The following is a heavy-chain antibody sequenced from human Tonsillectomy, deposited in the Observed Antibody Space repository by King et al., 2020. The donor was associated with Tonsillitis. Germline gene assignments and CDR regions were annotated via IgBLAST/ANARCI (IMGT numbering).Heavy chain of an antibody. J-gene: IGHJ3*02. CDR1: GYTFTSHG. CDR2: ISAYNGDT. Sequence: QLVQSGAEVKKPGASVTVSCKASGYTFTSHGISWLRQAPGKGLEWMGWISAYNGDTNYAQRLQGRVTMTRATSTSTAYMELRSLRSDDTAVYYCARVMHGSIPTFDAFNICGQGTMVTVSS. D-gene: IGHD3-16*01. CDR3: ARVMHGSIPTFDAFNI. V-gene: IGHV1-18*04.